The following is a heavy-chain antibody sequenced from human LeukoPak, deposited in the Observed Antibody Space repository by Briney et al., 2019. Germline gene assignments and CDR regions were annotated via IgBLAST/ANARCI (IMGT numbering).Heavy chain of an antibody. D-gene: IGHD3-10*01. CDR3: AVRGSWFGESLGDLYHYFLDV. Sequence: SETLSLTCTVSGGSISSYYWSWIRQPAGKGLEWIGRIYTSGSTNYNPSLKSRVTMSVDTSKNQFSLKLSSVTAADTAVYYCAVRGSWFGESLGDLYHYFLDVLGQGTTVTVSS. CDR2: IYTSGST. J-gene: IGHJ6*03. CDR1: GGSISSYY. V-gene: IGHV4-4*07.